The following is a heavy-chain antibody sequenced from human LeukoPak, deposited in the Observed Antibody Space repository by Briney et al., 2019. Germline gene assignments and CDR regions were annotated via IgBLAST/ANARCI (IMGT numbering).Heavy chain of an antibody. Sequence: PGESLRLSCAASGFTFSSYGMHWVRQAPGKGLEWVAFISYDGSKEYYADFVKGRFIISRDNSKNTLYMEMNSLRVEDTAVYYCARGNFWTGYTYFFDYWGQGALVTVSS. D-gene: IGHD3/OR15-3a*01. CDR2: ISYDGSKE. J-gene: IGHJ4*02. V-gene: IGHV3-30*19. CDR1: GFTFSSYG. CDR3: ARGNFWTGYTYFFDY.